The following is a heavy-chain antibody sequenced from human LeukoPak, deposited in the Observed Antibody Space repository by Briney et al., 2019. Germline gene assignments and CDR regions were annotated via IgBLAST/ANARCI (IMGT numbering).Heavy chain of an antibody. CDR2: ISGSGGST. J-gene: IGHJ4*02. CDR3: AEMWASGGGSYTH. CDR1: GFTFSSYA. Sequence: GSLRLSCAGSGFTFSSYAMSWVRQASGKGLEWVSTISGSGGSTHYADPVKGRFTISRDNSKNTLYLQMNSLRAEDTAVYYCAEMWASGGGSYTHWGRGTLVTVSS. D-gene: IGHD2-15*01. V-gene: IGHV3-23*01.